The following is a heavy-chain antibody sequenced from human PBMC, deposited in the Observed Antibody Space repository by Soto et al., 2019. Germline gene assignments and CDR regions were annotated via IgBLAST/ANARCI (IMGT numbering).Heavy chain of an antibody. CDR2: MNPDSGNT. CDR1: GYTFTSYD. D-gene: IGHD3-10*01. J-gene: IGHJ4*02. Sequence: QVQLVQSGAEVRTPGASVKVSCKASGYTFTSYDINWVRQATGQGPEWMGWMNPDSGNTGYVQKFQGRVTMTRNTAISTAYMELSSLRSEDTAVCYCARSVGGSNVNFDYWGQGTLFTVSS. V-gene: IGHV1-8*01. CDR3: ARSVGGSNVNFDY.